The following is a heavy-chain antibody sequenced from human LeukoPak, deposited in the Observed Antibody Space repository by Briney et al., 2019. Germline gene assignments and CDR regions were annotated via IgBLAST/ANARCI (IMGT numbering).Heavy chain of an antibody. D-gene: IGHD3-22*01. V-gene: IGHV4-38-2*02. CDR1: GYSISSGYY. Sequence: SETLSLTCTVSGYSISSGYYWGWIRQPPGKGLEWIGSGSTYYNPSLKSRVTISVDTSTNHFSLKPSSVTAADTAVYFCASPRGDDSGGYYTWYFHHWGQGILVTVST. CDR2: SGST. CDR3: ASPRGDDSGGYYTWYFHH. J-gene: IGHJ1*01.